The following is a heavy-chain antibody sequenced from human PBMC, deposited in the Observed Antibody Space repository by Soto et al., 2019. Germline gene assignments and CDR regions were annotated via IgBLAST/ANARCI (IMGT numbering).Heavy chain of an antibody. V-gene: IGHV4-34*01. CDR2: INHSGST. J-gene: IGHJ4*02. Sequence: QVQLQQWGAGLLKPSETLSLSCAVYDGSFSGYYWSWIRQPPGKGLEWIGEINHSGSTNYNPSLKSRVTISVDTSKNQFSLKLSSVTAADTAVYYCARGRLRNLTSPPPDYWGQGTLVTVSS. CDR3: ARGRLRNLTSPPPDY. D-gene: IGHD5-12*01. CDR1: DGSFSGYY.